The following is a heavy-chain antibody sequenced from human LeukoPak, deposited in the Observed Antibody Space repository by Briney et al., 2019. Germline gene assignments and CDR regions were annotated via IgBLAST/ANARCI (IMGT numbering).Heavy chain of an antibody. CDR3: ARVYGGNSNA. CDR1: GGSFSGYY. V-gene: IGHV4-34*01. Sequence: PSETLSLICAVYGGSFSGYYWSWIRQPPGKGLEWIGEINHSGSTNYNPSLKSRVTISVDTSKNQFSLKLSSVTAADTAVYYCARVYGGNSNAWGQGTLVTVSS. J-gene: IGHJ4*02. D-gene: IGHD4-23*01. CDR2: INHSGST.